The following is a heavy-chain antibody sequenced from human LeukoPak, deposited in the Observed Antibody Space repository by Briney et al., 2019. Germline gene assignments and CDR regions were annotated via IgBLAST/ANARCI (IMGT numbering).Heavy chain of an antibody. J-gene: IGHJ4*02. CDR1: GFTFSSYS. D-gene: IGHD4-17*01. CDR2: IKSKTDGGTT. V-gene: IGHV3-15*07. Sequence: GGSLRLSCAASGFTFSSYSMNWVRQAPGKGLEWVGRIKSKTDGGTTDYAAPVKGRFTISRDDSKNTLYLQMNSLKTEDTAVYYCTTPDDYGDGGSYWGQGTLVTVSS. CDR3: TTPDDYGDGGSY.